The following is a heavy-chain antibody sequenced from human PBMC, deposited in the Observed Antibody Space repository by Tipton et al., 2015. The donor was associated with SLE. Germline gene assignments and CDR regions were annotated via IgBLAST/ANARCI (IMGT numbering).Heavy chain of an antibody. Sequence: TLSLTCTVSGGSISGSSHYWGWIRQPPGKGLEWIGSVYYSGTTYYNPSLKGRVTISVDTSKNQFSLNLYSVTAADTAVYYCGRAGRYMTTVDYWGQGTLVTVSS. CDR2: VYYSGTT. J-gene: IGHJ4*02. CDR3: GRAGRYMTTVDY. D-gene: IGHD4-11*01. V-gene: IGHV4-39*01. CDR1: GGSISGSSHY.